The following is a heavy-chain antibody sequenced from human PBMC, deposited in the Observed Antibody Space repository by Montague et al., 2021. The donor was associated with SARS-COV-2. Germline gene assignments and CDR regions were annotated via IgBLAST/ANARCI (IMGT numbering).Heavy chain of an antibody. D-gene: IGHD3-16*02. Sequence: SLSLSLSASGFTFSSYAMHWVRQAPGKGLEWVAVISYDGCNKYYADSVKGRFTISRDNSKNTLYLQMNSLRAEDTAVYYCARDRIGLRLGELSLREGYYGMDVWGQGTTVTVSS. CDR1: GFTFSSYA. CDR2: ISYDGCNK. CDR3: ARDRIGLRLGELSLREGYYGMDV. J-gene: IGHJ6*02. V-gene: IGHV3-30-3*01.